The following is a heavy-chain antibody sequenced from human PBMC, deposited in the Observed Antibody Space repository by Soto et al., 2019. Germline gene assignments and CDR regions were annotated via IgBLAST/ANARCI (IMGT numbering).Heavy chain of an antibody. CDR1: AFTVNKHA. CDR3: ARAPDIVVVPAATNMDA. CDR2: ISYDGSNK. D-gene: IGHD2-2*01. V-gene: IGHV3-33*07. J-gene: IGHJ6*03. Sequence: GGSLRLACAAAAFTVNKHAMNWVRQAPGKGLEWVSVISYDGSNKYYAGSVKGRFTISRDNSKNTLYLQMNSLRAEDTAVYYCARAPDIVVVPAATNMDAWGKGTTVTVSS.